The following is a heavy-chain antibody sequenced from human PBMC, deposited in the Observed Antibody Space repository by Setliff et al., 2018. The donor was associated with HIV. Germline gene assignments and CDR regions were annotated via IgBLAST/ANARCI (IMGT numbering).Heavy chain of an antibody. CDR1: GGTFSSYA. CDR2: IIPIFGTA. V-gene: IGHV1-69*05. Sequence: SVKVSCKASGGTFSSYAISWVRQAPGQGLEWMGGIIPIFGTANYAQKFQGRVTITTDESTSTAYMELSSLSSEDTAVYYCARERPNSLYFDFWGQGTRVTVSS. J-gene: IGHJ4*02. CDR3: ARERPNSLYFDF. D-gene: IGHD7-27*01.